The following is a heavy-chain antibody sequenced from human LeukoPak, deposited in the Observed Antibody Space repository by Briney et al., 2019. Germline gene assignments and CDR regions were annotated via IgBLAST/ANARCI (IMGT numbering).Heavy chain of an antibody. D-gene: IGHD6-19*01. CDR2: FYETGKA. V-gene: IGHV3-23*01. Sequence: GGSLRLSCAASGFSFNIYAMSWVRQAPGKGLEWVSTFYETGKADYADSVKGRFTISRDTSKNTLYLQMNSLRAEDTARYYCAKRGAGSGGLHYWGQGTLVTVSS. CDR1: GFSFNIYA. J-gene: IGHJ4*02. CDR3: AKRGAGSGGLHY.